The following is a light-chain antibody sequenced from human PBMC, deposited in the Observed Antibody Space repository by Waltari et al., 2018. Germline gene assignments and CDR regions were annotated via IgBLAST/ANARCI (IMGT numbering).Light chain of an antibody. CDR2: RNN. CDR3: AAWDDSLSGWV. Sequence: QSVLTQPPSASGTPGQRVTISCSGSSSNIGSNYVYCYQQHPGTAPKLLIYRNNRRPSGVPDRFSGSKSGTSASLAISGLRSEDEADYYCAAWDDSLSGWVFGGGTKLTVL. V-gene: IGLV1-47*01. CDR1: SSNIGSNY. J-gene: IGLJ3*02.